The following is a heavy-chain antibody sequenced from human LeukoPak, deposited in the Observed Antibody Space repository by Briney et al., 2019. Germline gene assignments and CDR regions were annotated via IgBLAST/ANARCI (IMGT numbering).Heavy chain of an antibody. CDR3: ARTTPSAYYMDV. D-gene: IGHD1-14*01. J-gene: IGHJ6*03. CDR2: INHSGST. Sequence: KTSETLSLTCAVYGGSFSGYYWNWIRQPPGKGLEWIGEINHSGSTNYNPSLKSRVTISVDTSKNQFSLKLSSVTAVDTAVYYCARTTPSAYYMDVWGKGTTVTVSS. CDR1: GGSFSGYY. V-gene: IGHV4-34*01.